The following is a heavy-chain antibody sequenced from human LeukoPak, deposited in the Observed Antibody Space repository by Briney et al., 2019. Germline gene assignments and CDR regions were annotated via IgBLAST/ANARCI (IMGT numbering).Heavy chain of an antibody. V-gene: IGHV3-53*01. Sequence: GGSLRLSCAASGFIVSNNYMSWVRQAPGKGLEWVSVIYSGGSTYYADSVEGRFTISRDNSKNTVYLQMNSLRAEDTAVYYCARYYYDSSGYPYYFDYWGLGTLVTVSS. J-gene: IGHJ4*02. CDR1: GFIVSNNY. CDR2: IYSGGST. D-gene: IGHD3-22*01. CDR3: ARYYYDSSGYPYYFDY.